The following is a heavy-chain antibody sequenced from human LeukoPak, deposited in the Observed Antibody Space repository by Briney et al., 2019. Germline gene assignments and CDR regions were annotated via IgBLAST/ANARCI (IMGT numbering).Heavy chain of an antibody. V-gene: IGHV3-15*01. CDR2: IKSKTDGGTT. CDR3: ARVSRDGYNLGY. D-gene: IGHD5-24*01. J-gene: IGHJ4*02. Sequence: GGSLRLSCAASGFTFSDAWMSWVRQAPGKGLEWVGRIKSKTDGGTTDYAAPVKGRFTISRDDSKNTLYLQMNSLKTEDTAVYYCARVSRDGYNLGYWGQGTLVTVSS. CDR1: GFTFSDAW.